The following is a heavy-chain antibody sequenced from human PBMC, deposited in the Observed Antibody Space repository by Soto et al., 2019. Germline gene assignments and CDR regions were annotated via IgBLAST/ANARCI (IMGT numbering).Heavy chain of an antibody. D-gene: IGHD1-26*01. CDR1: GFTFSNYD. CDR2: ISHSGASI. Sequence: EAFLVESGGGLVQPGGSLRLSCAASGFTFSNYDMNWVRQAPGKGLEWVSYISHSGASIDYADSVRGRFTISRDNAKNSLYLQMNSLRAEDTAVYYCVRDFSRIVGATADAFDIWGQGTMVTVSS. V-gene: IGHV3-48*03. J-gene: IGHJ3*02. CDR3: VRDFSRIVGATADAFDI.